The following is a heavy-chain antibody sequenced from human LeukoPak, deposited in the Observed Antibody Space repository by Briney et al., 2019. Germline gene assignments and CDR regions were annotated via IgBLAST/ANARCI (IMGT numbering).Heavy chain of an antibody. CDR1: GYSISSGYY. CDR3: AKSNGYGLIDI. D-gene: IGHD3-10*01. Sequence: KASDTLSPTCFVSGYSISSGYYWGWIRQPPGKGLEWIGSIRHGGTTYCNPSLKSRVTTSLDTSKNHFSLKLNSVTAADTAVYYCAKSNGYGLIDIWGQGTMVTVSS. V-gene: IGHV4-38-2*01. CDR2: IRHGGTT. J-gene: IGHJ3*02.